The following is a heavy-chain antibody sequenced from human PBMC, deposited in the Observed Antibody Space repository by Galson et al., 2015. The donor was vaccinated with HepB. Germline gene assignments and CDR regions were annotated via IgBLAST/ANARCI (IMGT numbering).Heavy chain of an antibody. CDR2: INGGNGYT. D-gene: IGHD3/OR15-3a*01. V-gene: IGHV1-3*01. CDR1: GHTFSSYA. CDR3: AARQYDVLTGYSHYFES. J-gene: IGHJ4*02. Sequence: SVKVSCKASGHTFSSYAFHWVRQAPGQRLEWMGRINGGNGYTRYSQKLQGRVTLSRDTSVSTAYMALNSLRSEDTAVYYCAARQYDVLTGYSHYFESWGQGTLVIVSS.